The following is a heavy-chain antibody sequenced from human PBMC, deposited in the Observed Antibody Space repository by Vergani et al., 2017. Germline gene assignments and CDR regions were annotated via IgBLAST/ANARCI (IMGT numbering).Heavy chain of an antibody. CDR2: INHSGST. CDR1: GGSFSGYY. Sequence: QVQLQQWGAGLLKPSETLSLTCAVYGGSFSGYYWSWIRQPPGKGLEWIGEINHSGSTNYNPSLKSRVTISVDTSKNQFSLKLSSVTAADTAVYYCARDLYYYDSSGYPNDAFDIWGQGTMVTVSS. CDR3: ARDLYYYDSSGYPNDAFDI. J-gene: IGHJ3*02. D-gene: IGHD3-22*01. V-gene: IGHV4-34*01.